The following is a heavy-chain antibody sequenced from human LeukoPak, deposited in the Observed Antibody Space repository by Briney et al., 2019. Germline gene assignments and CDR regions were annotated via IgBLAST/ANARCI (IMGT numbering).Heavy chain of an antibody. CDR1: GFTFSNYW. CDR3: ARDTAMMYAFDI. CDR2: IDANAKTT. Sequence: GGSLRLSFAASGFTFSNYWLHWVRQAPGKGLVWVSRIDANAKTTSYADSVKGRFTISRDNAKNSLYLQMNSLRAEDTAVYYCARDTAMMYAFDIWGQGTMVTVSS. D-gene: IGHD2-2*01. J-gene: IGHJ3*02. V-gene: IGHV3-74*01.